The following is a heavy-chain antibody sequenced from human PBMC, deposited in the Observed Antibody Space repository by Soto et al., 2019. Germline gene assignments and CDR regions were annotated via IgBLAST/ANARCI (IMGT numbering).Heavy chain of an antibody. CDR2: IIPVFSTA. J-gene: IGHJ4*02. Sequence: QEQLVQSGAEVKKPGSSVKVSCKASGGLFSSYAISWVRQAPGQGLEWMGGIIPVFSTAYYAQKFQGRVTITADESTNTAYMELSSLRSEDTAMYYFARGGSGYVWFNEFWGQGSLVTVSS. CDR1: GGLFSSYA. D-gene: IGHD3-22*01. V-gene: IGHV1-69*01. CDR3: ARGGSGYVWFNEF.